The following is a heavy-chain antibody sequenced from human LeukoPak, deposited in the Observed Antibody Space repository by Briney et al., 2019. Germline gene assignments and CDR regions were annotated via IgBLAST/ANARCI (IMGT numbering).Heavy chain of an antibody. V-gene: IGHV3-23*01. Sequence: PGEFLRLSCAASGFTFSNYAMYWVRQPPGKGLEWVSTIDASGGATYYADSVKGRFTISRDNSKNTFYLQMNSLRAEDTAVYFCAKGSGSGWYGWFAPWGQGTLVTVSS. CDR2: IDASGGAT. J-gene: IGHJ5*02. D-gene: IGHD6-19*01. CDR3: AKGSGSGWYGWFAP. CDR1: GFTFSNYA.